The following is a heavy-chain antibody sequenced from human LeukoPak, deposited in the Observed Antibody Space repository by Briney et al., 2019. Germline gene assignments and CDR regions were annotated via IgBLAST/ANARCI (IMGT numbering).Heavy chain of an antibody. V-gene: IGHV4-39*01. CDR3: ASSPLTSSIAAVDY. CDR1: GDSISRISHY. D-gene: IGHD6-13*01. CDR2: FSYTGRT. Sequence: SETLSLTCTVSGDSISRISHYWGWIRQPPGKGLEWIGSFSYTGRTYYSPSLKSRFTISVDTSKNQFSLKLSSATAAHTAVYFCASSPLTSSIAAVDYWGQGTLVTVSS. J-gene: IGHJ4*02.